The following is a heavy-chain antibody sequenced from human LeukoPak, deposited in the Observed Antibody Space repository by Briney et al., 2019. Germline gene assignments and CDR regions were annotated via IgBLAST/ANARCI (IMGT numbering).Heavy chain of an antibody. D-gene: IGHD2-15*01. CDR3: ARDPLVVVAATYYYYYGMDV. CDR2: ISAYNGNT. Sequence: ASVQVSCEASGGTFSSYAISWVRRAPGQGLEWMGWISAYNGNTNYAQKLQGRVSMTTDTSTSTAYMELRSLRSDDTAVYYCARDPLVVVAATYYYYYGMDVWGQGTTVTVSS. V-gene: IGHV1-18*01. CDR1: GGTFSSYA. J-gene: IGHJ6*02.